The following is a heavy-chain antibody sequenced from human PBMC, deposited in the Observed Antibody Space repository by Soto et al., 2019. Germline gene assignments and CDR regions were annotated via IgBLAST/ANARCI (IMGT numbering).Heavy chain of an antibody. V-gene: IGHV3-21*01. Sequence: GGSVGLSCAVSGFTFRSSSMNWVRLALGKGLEWVSSLSSSTRYIYYGDSVKGRVTISSDNAKNSLYLQMNSLRAEDTAVYYCARDRAFGVSQGTELAPWGHSTTVTVS. J-gene: IGHJ6*02. CDR2: LSSSTRYI. CDR3: ARDRAFGVSQGTELAP. D-gene: IGHD1-7*01. CDR1: GFTFRSSS.